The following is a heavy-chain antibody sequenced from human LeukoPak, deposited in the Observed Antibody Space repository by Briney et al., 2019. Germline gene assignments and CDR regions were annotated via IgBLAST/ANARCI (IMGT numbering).Heavy chain of an antibody. CDR3: ARRAGDSVTKRAFDF. Sequence: GESLQISCKGSGYSFTTNWIGWVRQMPGKGLEWMGIIYPGDSDIRHNPSFQGQVTISADKSISTAYLQWRSLKASDTAMYYCARRAGDSVTKRAFDFWGQGTMVTVSS. D-gene: IGHD4-17*01. J-gene: IGHJ3*01. CDR2: IYPGDSDI. CDR1: GYSFTTNW. V-gene: IGHV5-51*01.